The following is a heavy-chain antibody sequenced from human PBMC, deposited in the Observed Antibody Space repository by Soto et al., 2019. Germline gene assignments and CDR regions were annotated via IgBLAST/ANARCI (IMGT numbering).Heavy chain of an antibody. D-gene: IGHD2-2*02. Sequence: WRSLRRSWAPSAFTFSSYAMHWVRQAPGKGLEWVAVISYDGSNKYYADSVKGRFTISRDNSKNTLYLQMNSLRAEDTAVYYCARDRSAAVCSSTSCYRPALFDYLGQGTLVTVSS. CDR1: AFTFSSYA. J-gene: IGHJ4*02. CDR3: ARDRSAAVCSSTSCYRPALFDY. CDR2: ISYDGSNK. V-gene: IGHV3-30-3*01.